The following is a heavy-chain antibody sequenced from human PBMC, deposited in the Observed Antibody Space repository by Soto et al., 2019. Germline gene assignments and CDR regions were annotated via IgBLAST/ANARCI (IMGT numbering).Heavy chain of an antibody. D-gene: IGHD6-13*01. Sequence: GGSLRLSCAASGFTFSDYCMSWIRQAPGKGLKWVSYISSSGSTIYYADSVKGRFTISRDNAKNSLYLQMNSLRAEDTAVYYCARLRGSSNWETPSWGRGTLVTVSS. V-gene: IGHV3-11*04. CDR3: ARLRGSSNWETPS. CDR2: ISSSGSTI. J-gene: IGHJ4*02. CDR1: GFTFSDYC.